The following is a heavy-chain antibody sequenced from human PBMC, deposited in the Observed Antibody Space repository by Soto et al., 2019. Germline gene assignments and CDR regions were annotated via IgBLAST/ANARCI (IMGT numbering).Heavy chain of an antibody. Sequence: QVKLQESGPGLEKPSGNLSLTCSVSGVSISNNRWWTWVRQAPGKGLEWIGEIHDRGSTNYNLSLKSRATVSIDRSKDQFSLEMRAVTAADTAFYYCAGQWAAGYGAFDPWGQGTLVTVSS. CDR2: IHDRGST. CDR1: GVSISNNRW. D-gene: IGHD3-9*01. J-gene: IGHJ5*02. V-gene: IGHV4-4*02. CDR3: AGQWAAGYGAFDP.